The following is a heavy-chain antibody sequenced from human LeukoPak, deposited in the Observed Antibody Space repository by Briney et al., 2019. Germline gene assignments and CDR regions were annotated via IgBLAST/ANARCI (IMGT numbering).Heavy chain of an antibody. CDR3: ASSGGSGSYGMFDY. CDR2: IYYSGST. V-gene: IGHV4-59*08. Sequence: PSETLSLTCTVSGGSISSYYWSWIRQPPGKGLEWIGYIYYSGSTNYNPSLKSRVTISVDTSKNQFSLKLSSVTAADTAVYYCASSGGSGSYGMFDYWGQGTLVTVSS. J-gene: IGHJ4*02. CDR1: GGSISSYY. D-gene: IGHD3-10*01.